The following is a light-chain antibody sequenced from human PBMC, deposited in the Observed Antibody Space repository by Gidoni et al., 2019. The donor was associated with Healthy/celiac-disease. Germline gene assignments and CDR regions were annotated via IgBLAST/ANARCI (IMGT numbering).Light chain of an antibody. CDR2: EVS. Sequence: QSALTQPASVSGSPGPSITISCTGTSSDVGGYTYVSWYQQHPGKAPKLMIYEVSNRPSGVSNRFSGSKSGNTASLTISGLQAEDEADYYCSSYTSSSTLLYVFGTGTKVTVL. J-gene: IGLJ1*01. CDR3: SSYTSSSTLLYV. V-gene: IGLV2-14*01. CDR1: SSDVGGYTY.